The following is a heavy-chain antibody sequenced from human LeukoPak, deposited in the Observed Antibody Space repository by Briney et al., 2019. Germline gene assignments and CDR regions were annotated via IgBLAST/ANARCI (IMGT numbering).Heavy chain of an antibody. CDR1: GYSFTSYW. J-gene: IGHJ3*02. Sequence: GESLKISCKGSGYSFTSYWIGWVRQMPGKGLEWMGIIYPGDSDTRYSPSFQGQVTISADKSISTAYLQWSSLKASDTAMYYCARQAVLDTYYYGSGRPGAFDIWGQGTMVTVSS. CDR3: ARQAVLDTYYYGSGRPGAFDI. V-gene: IGHV5-51*01. D-gene: IGHD3-10*01. CDR2: IYPGDSDT.